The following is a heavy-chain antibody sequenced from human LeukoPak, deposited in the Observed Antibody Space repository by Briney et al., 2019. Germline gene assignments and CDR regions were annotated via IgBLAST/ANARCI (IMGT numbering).Heavy chain of an antibody. CDR3: ARGGAAAARKRGIDY. V-gene: IGHV3-7*01. Sequence: GGSLRLSCAASGFTFSTHAMSWVRQAPGKGLEWVASISENGRAKPYVASVRGRFTISRDNTKNSLYLQMNSLRVEDTAVYYCARGGAAAARKRGIDYWGQGTLVTVSS. CDR2: ISENGRAK. CDR1: GFTFSTHA. J-gene: IGHJ4*02. D-gene: IGHD6-13*01.